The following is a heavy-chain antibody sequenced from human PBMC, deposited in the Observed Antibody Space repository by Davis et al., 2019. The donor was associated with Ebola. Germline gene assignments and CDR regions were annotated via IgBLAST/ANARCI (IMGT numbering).Heavy chain of an antibody. CDR1: GDSVSTAG. CDR2: TYYKSKWYN. Sequence: HSQTLSLTCAIPGDSVSTAGWNWIRQSPSRGLEWLGRTYYKSKWYNDYAVSVKSRITINPDTSKNQFSLQLNSVTPEDTAVYYCARGFLRDGFDIWGQGTMIIVSS. CDR3: ARGFLRDGFDI. V-gene: IGHV6-1*01. J-gene: IGHJ3*02. D-gene: IGHD3-3*01.